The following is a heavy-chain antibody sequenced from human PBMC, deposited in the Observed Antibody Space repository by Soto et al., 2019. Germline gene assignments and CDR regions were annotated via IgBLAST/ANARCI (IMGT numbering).Heavy chain of an antibody. CDR2: ISYDGSNK. Sequence: PGGSLRLSCAASGFTFSSYGMHWVRQAPGKGLEWVAVISYDGSNKYYADSVKGRFTISRDNSKNTLYLQMNSLRAEDTAVYYCAKKIDSSGWHDAFDIWGQGTMVTVS. V-gene: IGHV3-30*18. D-gene: IGHD6-19*01. J-gene: IGHJ3*02. CDR1: GFTFSSYG. CDR3: AKKIDSSGWHDAFDI.